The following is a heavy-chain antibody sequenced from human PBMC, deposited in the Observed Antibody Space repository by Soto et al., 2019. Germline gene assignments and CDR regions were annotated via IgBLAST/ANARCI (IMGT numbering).Heavy chain of an antibody. J-gene: IGHJ6*02. CDR1: GGAFSDYA. Sequence: QVQLVQYGAEEKKPGSSVKVSCKASGGAFSDYAFSWVRQAPGQGLEWLGGIMPIFRAPDYAQKFQGRVTITADEFTRTAYMEMNSLRSEDTAVYYCASWLKGPDIGNYYYGMDVWGQGTTVTVS. CDR2: IMPIFRAP. D-gene: IGHD2-15*01. V-gene: IGHV1-69*12. CDR3: ASWLKGPDIGNYYYGMDV.